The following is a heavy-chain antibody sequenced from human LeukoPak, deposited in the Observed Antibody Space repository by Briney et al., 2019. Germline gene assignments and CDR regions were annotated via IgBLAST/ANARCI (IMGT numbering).Heavy chain of an antibody. CDR1: GYSFSSSW. CDR2: IYPADSDT. J-gene: IGHJ4*02. Sequence: GESLQISCQGSGYSFSSSWIGWVRQMPGKGLEWMGIIYPADSDTRYSPSFQGQVTISADKSINTAYLQWSSLKASDTAMYYCARQSAGVDYWGQGTLVTVSS. V-gene: IGHV5-51*01. CDR3: ARQSAGVDY. D-gene: IGHD3-10*01.